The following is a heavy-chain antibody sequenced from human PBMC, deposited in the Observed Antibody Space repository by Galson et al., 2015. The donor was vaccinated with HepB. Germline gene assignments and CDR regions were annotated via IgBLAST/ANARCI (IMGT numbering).Heavy chain of an antibody. J-gene: IGHJ3*02. D-gene: IGHD3-10*01. CDR2: IYWDDDK. CDR1: GFSLSTSGVG. CDR3: AHNGRGYGSGSYYGVGAFDI. Sequence: PALVKPTQTLTLTCTFSGFSLSTSGVGVGWIRQPPGKALEWLALIYWDDDKRYSPSLKSRLTITKDTSKNQVVLTMTNMDPVDTATYYCAHNGRGYGSGSYYGVGAFDIWGQGTMVTVSS. V-gene: IGHV2-5*02.